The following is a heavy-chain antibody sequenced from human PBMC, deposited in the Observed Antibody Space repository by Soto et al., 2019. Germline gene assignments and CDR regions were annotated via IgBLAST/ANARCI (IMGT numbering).Heavy chain of an antibody. Sequence: ASVKVSCKASGYTFTGYYMHWVRQAPGQGLEWMGWINPNSGGTNYAQKFRGWVTMTRDTSISTAYMELSRLRSDDTAVYYCARDHRGSYSYYYYGMDVWGQGTTVNVS. CDR2: INPNSGGT. V-gene: IGHV1-2*04. CDR1: GYTFTGYY. CDR3: ARDHRGSYSYYYYGMDV. J-gene: IGHJ6*02. D-gene: IGHD1-26*01.